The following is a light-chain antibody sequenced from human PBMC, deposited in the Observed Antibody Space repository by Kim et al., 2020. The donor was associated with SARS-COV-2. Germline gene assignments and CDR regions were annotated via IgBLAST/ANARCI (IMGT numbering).Light chain of an antibody. V-gene: IGKV4-1*01. CDR1: QTVLYSSNNKNY. CDR2: WAS. Sequence: ATINCKSSQTVLYSSNNKNYLAWYQQKPGQPPKLLIYWASTRESGVPDRFSGSGSGTDFTLTISSLQAEDVAVYYCQQYYSTPLTFGGGTKVDIK. CDR3: QQYYSTPLT. J-gene: IGKJ4*01.